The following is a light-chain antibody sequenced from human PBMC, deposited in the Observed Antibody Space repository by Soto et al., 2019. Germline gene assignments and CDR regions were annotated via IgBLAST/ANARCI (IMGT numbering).Light chain of an antibody. J-gene: IGLJ2*01. Sequence: QSALTQPPSASGSPGQSVTISCTGTSSDVGGYTSVSWYQQHPGKAPKVMILDVSKRPSGVPDRFSGSKSGNTASLTVSGLQAEDEADYYCSSYAGSNNVVFGGGTQLTVL. V-gene: IGLV2-8*01. CDR3: SSYAGSNNVV. CDR1: SSDVGGYTS. CDR2: DVS.